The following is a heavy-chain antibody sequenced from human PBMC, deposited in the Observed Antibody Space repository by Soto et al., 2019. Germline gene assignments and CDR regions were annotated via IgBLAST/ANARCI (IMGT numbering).Heavy chain of an antibody. Sequence: ASVKVSCKASGGTFSSYTISWVRQAPGQGLEWMGRINPSGGSTNYAQKFQGRVTMTRDTSTSTVYMELSSLRSEDTAVYYCARAAFSYGYEYWGQGTLVTVSS. D-gene: IGHD5-18*01. J-gene: IGHJ4*02. CDR1: GGTFSSYT. V-gene: IGHV1-46*01. CDR3: ARAAFSYGYEY. CDR2: INPSGGST.